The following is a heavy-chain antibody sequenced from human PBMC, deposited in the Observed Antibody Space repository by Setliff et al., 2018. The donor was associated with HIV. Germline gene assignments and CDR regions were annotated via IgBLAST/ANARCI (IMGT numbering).Heavy chain of an antibody. Sequence: GGSLRLSCAASGFTFSTYWMSWVRQAPGKGLEWVANIKQDGSEKYYVDSVKGRFTISRDNAKNTLYLQMNSLRAEDTAVYYCARDLSYDYDRSSDTFDYWGQGTLVTVSS. J-gene: IGHJ4*02. D-gene: IGHD3-22*01. V-gene: IGHV3-7*01. CDR2: IKQDGSEK. CDR1: GFTFSTYW. CDR3: ARDLSYDYDRSSDTFDY.